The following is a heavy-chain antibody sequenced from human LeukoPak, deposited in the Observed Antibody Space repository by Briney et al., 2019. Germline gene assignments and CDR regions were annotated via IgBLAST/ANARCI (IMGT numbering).Heavy chain of an antibody. J-gene: IGHJ4*02. Sequence: ASVKVSCKASGYTFTSYGISWVRQAPGQGLEWMGWISAYNGNTNYAQKLQGRVTMTTDTSTSTAYMELRSLRSDDTAAYYCARWGPHCSGGSCYPQSPHDYWGQGTLVTVSS. CDR3: ARWGPHCSGGSCYPQSPHDY. CDR1: GYTFTSYG. CDR2: ISAYNGNT. V-gene: IGHV1-18*01. D-gene: IGHD2-15*01.